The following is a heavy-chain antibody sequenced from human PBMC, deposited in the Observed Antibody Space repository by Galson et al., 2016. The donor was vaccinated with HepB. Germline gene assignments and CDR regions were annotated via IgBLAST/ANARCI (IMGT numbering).Heavy chain of an antibody. J-gene: IGHJ5*02. D-gene: IGHD3-10*01. CDR1: GASFSDYY. CDR3: TKRGIIQLRAVYNWFDP. CDR2: IDHGGST. V-gene: IGHV4-34*01. Sequence: SETLSLTCAVYGASFSDYYWTWIRQTPGKGLEWIGHIDHGGSTTYNPSLKSRVTISTDTSKNQFTLRLRSVTAADSAIYYCTKRGIIQLRAVYNWFDPWGQGTLVTVSS.